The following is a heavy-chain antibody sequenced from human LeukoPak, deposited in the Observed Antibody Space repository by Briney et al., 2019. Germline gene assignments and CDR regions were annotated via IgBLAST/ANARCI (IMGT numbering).Heavy chain of an antibody. CDR1: GFTFTTYW. D-gene: IGHD2/OR15-2a*01. J-gene: IGHJ4*02. CDR2: ITRSSDHT. CDR3: ARSFDGQPDY. Sequence: PGGSLRLSCAASGFTFTTYWMHWVRQAPGKGLEWVSFITRSSDHTYYADSVKGRFTISRDNSKNTLYLQMNSLRAEDTAVYYCARSFDGQPDYWGQGTLVTVSS. V-gene: IGHV3-21*04.